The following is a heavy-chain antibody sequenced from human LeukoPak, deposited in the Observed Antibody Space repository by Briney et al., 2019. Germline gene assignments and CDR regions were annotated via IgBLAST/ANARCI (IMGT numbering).Heavy chain of an antibody. CDR3: TRTPGYYYYYMDV. V-gene: IGHV3-30*02. D-gene: IGHD1-7*01. Sequence: GGSLRLSCAASGFTFSNYGMHWVRQALGKGLEGVAFIRSDGSNKYYADSVKGRFTISRDNSKNTLYLQMNSLKTEDTAVYYCTRTPGYYYYYMDVWGKGTTVTISS. J-gene: IGHJ6*03. CDR1: GFTFSNYG. CDR2: IRSDGSNK.